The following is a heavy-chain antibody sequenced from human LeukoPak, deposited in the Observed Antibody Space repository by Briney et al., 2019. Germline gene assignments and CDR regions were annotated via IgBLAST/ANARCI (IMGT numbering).Heavy chain of an antibody. CDR2: IYYSGST. Sequence: SETLPLTCTVSGGSISSYYWSWIRQPPGKGLEWIGYIYYSGSTNYNPSLKSRVTISVDTSKNQFSLKLSSVTAADTAVYYCARGYSSGRSFDYWGQGTLVTVSP. CDR3: ARGYSSGRSFDY. D-gene: IGHD6-19*01. CDR1: GGSISSYY. J-gene: IGHJ4*02. V-gene: IGHV4-59*01.